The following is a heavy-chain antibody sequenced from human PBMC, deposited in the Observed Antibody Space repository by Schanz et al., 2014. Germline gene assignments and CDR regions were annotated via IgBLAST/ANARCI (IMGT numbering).Heavy chain of an antibody. D-gene: IGHD1-20*01. CDR2: VNSGGST. CDR1: GFTVSAYG. J-gene: IGHJ6*02. V-gene: IGHV3-23*01. CDR3: ARRITGTHHNPYYHGMDV. Sequence: EVQLLESGGALEQPGGSLRLSCAASGFTVSAYGLSWVRQAPGKGLEWVSAVNSGGSTYYAKSVNGRFTISRDNFENTVYLQMTLLTAEDTAVYYCARRITGTHHNPYYHGMDVWGQGTTVTVSS.